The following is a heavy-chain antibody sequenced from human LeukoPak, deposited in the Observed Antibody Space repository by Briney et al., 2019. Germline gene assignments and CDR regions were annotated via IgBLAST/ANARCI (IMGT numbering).Heavy chain of an antibody. CDR3: AKDLSTGWSGPGGY. Sequence: GGSLRLSCATSGFTFNSYSMNWVRQAPGKGLEWISYISSSSNTILYADSVKGRFTISRDNSKNTLYLQMNSLRAEDTAVYYCAKDLSTGWSGPGGYWGQGTLVTVSS. V-gene: IGHV3-48*01. D-gene: IGHD3-3*01. J-gene: IGHJ4*02. CDR1: GFTFNSYS. CDR2: ISSSSNTI.